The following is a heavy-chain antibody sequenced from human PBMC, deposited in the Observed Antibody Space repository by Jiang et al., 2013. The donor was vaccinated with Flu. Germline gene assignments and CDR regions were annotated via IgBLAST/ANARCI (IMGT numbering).Heavy chain of an antibody. CDR3: VRDLIRGRAYDYYMDV. V-gene: IGHV4-38-2*02. CDR1: GYSVNTDYY. CDR2: VYHTGSA. J-gene: IGHJ6*03. Sequence: GPGLVKPSETLSLRCAVSGYSVNTDYYWGWVRQPPGKGLEWIGNVYHTGSAYYNPSLKSRVTMSIDTSKNQFSLELTSVTAADTAVYFCVRDLIRGRAYDYYMDVWGKGTTVIVSS. D-gene: IGHD3-10*01.